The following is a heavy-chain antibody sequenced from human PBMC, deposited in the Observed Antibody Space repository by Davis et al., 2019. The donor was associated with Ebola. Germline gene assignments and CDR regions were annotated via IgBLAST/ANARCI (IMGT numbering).Heavy chain of an antibody. CDR1: GFTFGDYG. J-gene: IGHJ6*02. V-gene: IGHV3-7*03. CDR3: ARGSRNMDV. CDR2: IKEDGSEK. Sequence: GESLKISCAASGFTFGDYGMSWVRQAPGKGLEWVAKIKEDGSEKLEVDSVKGRFTISRDNAKDSLYLQMNSLRAEDTAVYYCARGSRNMDVWGQGTTVTVSS.